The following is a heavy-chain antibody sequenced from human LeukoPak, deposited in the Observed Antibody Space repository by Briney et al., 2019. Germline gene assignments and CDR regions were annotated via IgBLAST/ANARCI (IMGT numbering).Heavy chain of an antibody. CDR2: VSKSHDT. D-gene: IGHD1-26*01. Sequence: SETLSLTCDVSGAYVSSGSHFWSWIRQSAGKGLEWIGRVSKSHDTKFNPSLEDRVSISVDSSKNQFSLILTSVTAADTAIYYCARESGGAWSFRWFDPWGQGALVTVSS. CDR3: ARESGGAWSFRWFDP. CDR1: GAYVSSGSHF. V-gene: IGHV4-61*10. J-gene: IGHJ5*02.